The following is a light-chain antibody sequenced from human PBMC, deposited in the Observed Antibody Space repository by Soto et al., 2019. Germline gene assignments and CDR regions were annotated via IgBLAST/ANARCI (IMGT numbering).Light chain of an antibody. CDR2: VTY. CDR3: RQYGASLGT. Sequence: LMPYPGTRSLYARGRATLACIASQSVSSSHLVWYQQKRGQAPRLLIYVTYTRATGIPDRFSGSGSGTDFTLTFSSLEPEDLAVYSFRQYGASLGTFGQGTRWIS. J-gene: IGKJ1*01. CDR1: QSVSSSH. V-gene: IGKV3-20*01.